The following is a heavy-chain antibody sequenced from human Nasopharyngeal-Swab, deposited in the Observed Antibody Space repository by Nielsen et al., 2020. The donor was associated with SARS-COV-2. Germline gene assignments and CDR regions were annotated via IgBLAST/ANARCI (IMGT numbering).Heavy chain of an antibody. CDR1: GLTFDANA. CDR2: INWIGGSA. D-gene: IGHD2-15*01. CDR3: ARQTIYSFGWFDF. Sequence: GESLKISCAASGLTFDANAMSWVRQVPGKGLEWVANINWIGGSADYSDTVKGRFTISRDNAKNSLYLQMNSLRAEDTAIYHCARQTIYSFGWFDFWGQGNLVTVSS. V-gene: IGHV3-20*01. J-gene: IGHJ5*01.